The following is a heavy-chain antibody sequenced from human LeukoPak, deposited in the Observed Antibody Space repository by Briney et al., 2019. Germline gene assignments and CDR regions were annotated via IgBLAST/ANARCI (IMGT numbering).Heavy chain of an antibody. CDR1: GGTFSSYA. CDR2: IIPIFGTA. V-gene: IGHV1-69*05. CDR3: ARGGGAYCGDDCHRNFDY. Sequence: ASVKVSCKASGGTFSSYAISWVRQAPGQGLEWMGGIIPIFGTANYAQKFQGRVTITTDESTSTAYMELSSLRSEDTAVYYCARGGGAYCGDDCHRNFDYWGQGTLVTVSS. D-gene: IGHD2-21*02. J-gene: IGHJ4*02.